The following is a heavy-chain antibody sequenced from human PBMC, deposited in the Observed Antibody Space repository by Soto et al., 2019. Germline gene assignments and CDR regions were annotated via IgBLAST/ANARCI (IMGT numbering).Heavy chain of an antibody. CDR2: IIPIFGTA. CDR1: GGTFSSYA. D-gene: IGHD4-17*01. J-gene: IGHJ6*02. Sequence: SVKVSCKASGGTFSSYAISWVRQAPGQGLEWMGGIIPIFGTANYAQKFQGRVTITADESTSTAYMELSSLRSEDTAVYYCARDQNGDYGYYYYYGMDVWGQGTTVTVSS. CDR3: ARDQNGDYGYYYYYGMDV. V-gene: IGHV1-69*13.